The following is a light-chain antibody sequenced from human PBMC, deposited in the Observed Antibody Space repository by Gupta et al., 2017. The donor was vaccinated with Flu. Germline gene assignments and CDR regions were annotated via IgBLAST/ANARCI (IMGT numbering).Light chain of an antibody. V-gene: IGKV3-11*01. Sequence: ERATLSCRASQSVSHYLAWYQQKPGQAPRLLIYDASTRATGIPARFSSSGSGTDFTLTISSLESEDFAVYYCQQRSNRPPYTFGQGTKLQIK. J-gene: IGKJ2*01. CDR2: DAS. CDR1: QSVSHY. CDR3: QQRSNRPPYT.